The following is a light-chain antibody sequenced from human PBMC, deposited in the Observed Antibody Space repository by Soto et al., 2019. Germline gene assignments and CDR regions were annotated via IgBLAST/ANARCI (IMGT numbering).Light chain of an antibody. Sequence: EIVLTQSPGTLSLSPGERATLSCRASQSVISSYLAWYQQKPGQAPRLLIYGASNRATGIPARFSGSGSGTDFTLTISSLEPEDSAVYYCQQRSDSWTFGQGTKVDIK. CDR2: GAS. J-gene: IGKJ1*01. CDR3: QQRSDSWT. CDR1: QSVISSY. V-gene: IGKV3-11*01.